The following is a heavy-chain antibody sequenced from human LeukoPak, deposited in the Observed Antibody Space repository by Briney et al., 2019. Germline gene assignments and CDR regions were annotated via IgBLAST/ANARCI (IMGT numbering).Heavy chain of an antibody. CDR2: IRSSSSYI. CDR3: ARAVAGSHLDH. V-gene: IGHV3-21*01. Sequence: GGSLRLSCAASGFTFSSYTMNWVRLPPGKGLEWVSSIRSSSSYIHYADSVKGRFTISRDNAKNSLYLQMNSLTVADTAVYYCARAVAGSHLDHWGQGTQVTVSS. J-gene: IGHJ5*02. D-gene: IGHD6-19*01. CDR1: GFTFSSYT.